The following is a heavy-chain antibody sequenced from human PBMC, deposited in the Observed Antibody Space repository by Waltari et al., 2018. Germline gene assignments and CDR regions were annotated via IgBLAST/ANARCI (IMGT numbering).Heavy chain of an antibody. J-gene: IGHJ6*02. CDR3: AKGLSLYYYYYGMDV. CDR1: GFTFSSYA. Sequence: EVQLLESGGGLVQPGGSLRLSCSASGFTFSSYAMRWVRQAPGKGLEWVSAISGSGGSTYYADSVKGRFTISRDNSKNTLYLQMSSLRAEDTAIYCCAKGLSLYYYYYGMDVWGQGTTVTASS. V-gene: IGHV3-23*01. CDR2: ISGSGGST.